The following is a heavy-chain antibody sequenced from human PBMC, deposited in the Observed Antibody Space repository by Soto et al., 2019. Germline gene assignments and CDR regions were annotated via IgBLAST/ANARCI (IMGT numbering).Heavy chain of an antibody. CDR3: ARVSLPYSSSAGIDY. CDR2: INPSGGST. D-gene: IGHD6-6*01. Sequence: QVQLVQSGAEVKKPGASVKVSCKASGYTFTSYYMHWVRQAPGQGLEWMGIINPSGGSTSYAQKFQGRVTMTRDTSTSTVYMELSSLRSEDTAVYYCARVSLPYSSSAGIDYWGQGTLVTVSS. J-gene: IGHJ4*02. V-gene: IGHV1-46*01. CDR1: GYTFTSYY.